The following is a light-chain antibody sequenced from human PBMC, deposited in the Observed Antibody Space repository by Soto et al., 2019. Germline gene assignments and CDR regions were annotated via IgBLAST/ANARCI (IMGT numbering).Light chain of an antibody. CDR3: QQYYSYPDA. Sequence: DIRMTQSPSSLSGSIGDRVTITCRASQGISSWLAWYQQKPGKAPKLLIYKASTLQSGVPSRFSGSGSGTEFTLTISCLQPDDFATYYCQQYYSYPDAFGPGTKVDLK. J-gene: IGKJ3*01. CDR2: KAS. V-gene: IGKV1-5*03. CDR1: QGISSW.